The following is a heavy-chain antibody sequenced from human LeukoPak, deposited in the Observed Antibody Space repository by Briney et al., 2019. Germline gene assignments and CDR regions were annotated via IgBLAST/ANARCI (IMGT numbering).Heavy chain of an antibody. CDR1: GTSISNYY. V-gene: IGHV4-59*01. CDR2: IYYSGDT. Sequence: ASETLSLTCTVSGTSISNYYWSWIRQPPGKGLEWIGYIYYSGDTNYNPSLKSRVTMSVDTSKNQFSLKLSSLTAADTAVFYCARGTTRYTTTYYFDYWGQGTLVTVS. D-gene: IGHD2-2*02. J-gene: IGHJ4*02. CDR3: ARGTTRYTTTYYFDY.